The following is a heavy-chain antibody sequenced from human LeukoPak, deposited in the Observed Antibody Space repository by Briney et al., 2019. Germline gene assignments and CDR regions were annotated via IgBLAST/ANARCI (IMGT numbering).Heavy chain of an antibody. D-gene: IGHD1-20*01. CDR3: AKDTFPLIRYNWIPFDY. CDR2: ISYDGSNK. CDR1: GFTFSSYG. V-gene: IGHV3-30*18. Sequence: GGSLRLSCAASGFTFSSYGMHWVRQAPGKGLEWVAVISYDGSNKYYADSVKGRFTISRDNSKNTLYLQMNSLGAEDTAVYYCAKDTFPLIRYNWIPFDYWGQGTLVTVSS. J-gene: IGHJ4*02.